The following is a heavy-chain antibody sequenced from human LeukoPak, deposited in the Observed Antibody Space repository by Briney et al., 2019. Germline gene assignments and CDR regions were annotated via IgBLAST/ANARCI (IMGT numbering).Heavy chain of an antibody. V-gene: IGHV1-18*01. CDR1: GYTFISNG. D-gene: IGHD3-3*01. CDR3: ARGGYMSGYDY. CDR2: ISPSNGDT. Sequence: GASVKVSCKASGYTFISNGISWVRQAPGQGLEWMGWISPSNGDTNYAQRVQDRVTMTTDPSTSTAYMELRSLRSDDTAVYFCARGGYMSGYDYWGQGTLVTVPS. J-gene: IGHJ4*02.